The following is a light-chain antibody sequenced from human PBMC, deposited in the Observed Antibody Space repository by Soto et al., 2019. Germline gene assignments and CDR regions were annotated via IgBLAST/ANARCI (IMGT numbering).Light chain of an antibody. Sequence: DIQMTQSPSSLSASVGDRVTITCQASQDISTFLNWYQYIPGKAPKLLIYDASNLETGVPSRFSGSGSGTDFTFTISSLQPEDVATYYCQQYDTLSYNFGQGTKLEI. V-gene: IGKV1-33*01. CDR2: DAS. J-gene: IGKJ2*01. CDR3: QQYDTLSYN. CDR1: QDISTF.